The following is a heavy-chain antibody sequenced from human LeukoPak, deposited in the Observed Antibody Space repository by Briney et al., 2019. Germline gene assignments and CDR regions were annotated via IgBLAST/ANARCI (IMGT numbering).Heavy chain of an antibody. V-gene: IGHV3-23*01. CDR3: AKNIGGFDY. CDR1: GFTFSSYA. D-gene: IGHD4-23*01. Sequence: GGSLRLSCAASGFTFSSYAMSWVRQAPGKGLEWVSAISASDGSRYYADSVKGRFTISRDNSKNTLYLQMNSLRAEDTAVYYCAKNIGGFDYWGQGTLVTVSS. CDR2: ISASDGSR. J-gene: IGHJ4*02.